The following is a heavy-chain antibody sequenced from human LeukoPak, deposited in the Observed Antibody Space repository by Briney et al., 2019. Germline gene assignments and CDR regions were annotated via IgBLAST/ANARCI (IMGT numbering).Heavy chain of an antibody. V-gene: IGHV4-59*12. CDR2: IYYSGST. CDR3: ARQYYYDSSGLDYYYGMDV. J-gene: IGHJ6*02. D-gene: IGHD3-22*01. Sequence: PSETLSLTCTVSGGSISSYYWSWIRQPPGKGLEWIGYIYYSGSTNYNPSLKSRVTISVDTSKNQFSLKPSSVTAADTAVYYCARQYYYDSSGLDYYYGMDVWGQGTTVTVSS. CDR1: GGSISSYY.